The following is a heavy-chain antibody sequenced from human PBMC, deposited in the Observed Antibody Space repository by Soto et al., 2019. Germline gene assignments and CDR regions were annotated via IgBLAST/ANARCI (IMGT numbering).Heavy chain of an antibody. CDR2: ISAYTGNA. D-gene: IGHD5-12*01. V-gene: IGHV1-18*03. Sequence: QVQLVQSGAEVKKPGASVKVSCKASGYKCSSYGISWVRQAPGQGLEWMGWISAYTGNANYAQKLQGRVTMTTDTSTSTAYMELRSLRSDDMAVYYCAREPKDGYPANGMDVWGQGTTVTVSS. CDR3: AREPKDGYPANGMDV. J-gene: IGHJ6*02. CDR1: GYKCSSYG.